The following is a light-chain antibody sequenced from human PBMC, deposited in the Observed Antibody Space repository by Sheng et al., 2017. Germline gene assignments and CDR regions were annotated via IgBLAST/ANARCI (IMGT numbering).Light chain of an antibody. CDR1: SGSIAGNY. V-gene: IGLV6-57*01. CDR2: DGA. J-gene: IGLJ2*01. CDR3: QSYDNSGVV. Sequence: NFMLTQPHSVSESPGKTVTISCTRSSGSIAGNYVQWYQQRPGTSPTNVLYDGAQRPSGVPDRFSGSIDSSSNSASLTISGLETEDEADYFCQSYDNSGVVFGGGTKVTVL.